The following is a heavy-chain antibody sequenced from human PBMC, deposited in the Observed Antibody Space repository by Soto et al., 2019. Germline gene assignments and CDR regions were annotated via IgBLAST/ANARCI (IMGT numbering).Heavy chain of an antibody. D-gene: IGHD3-3*01. CDR1: GFTFSNVW. V-gene: IGHV3-15*07. CDR3: TTDAHDFWSGYTVDV. CDR2: IKSKTDGGTT. Sequence: GGSLRLSCAASGFTFSNVWMNWVRQAPGKGLEWVGRIKSKTDGGTTDYAAPVKGRFTISRDDSKNTLYLQMNSLKTEDTAVYYCTTDAHDFWSGYTVDVWGQGTTVTVSS. J-gene: IGHJ6*02.